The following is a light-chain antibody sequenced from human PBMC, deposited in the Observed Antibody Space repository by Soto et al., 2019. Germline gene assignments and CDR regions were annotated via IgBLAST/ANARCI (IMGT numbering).Light chain of an antibody. CDR3: SSYTSSGTYV. CDR2: DVS. CDR1: SNDVVGYNY. J-gene: IGLJ1*01. V-gene: IGLV2-14*01. Sequence: QSVLTQPASVSGSPGQSIAISCTGTSNDVVGYNYVSWYQQHPGKAPKLMIYDVSNRPSGVSIRFSGSKSGNTASLTISGLQAEDEADYYCSSYTSSGTYVFGTGTKVTVL.